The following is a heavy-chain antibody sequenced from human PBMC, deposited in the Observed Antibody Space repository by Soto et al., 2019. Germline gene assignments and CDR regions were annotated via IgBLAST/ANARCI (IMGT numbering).Heavy chain of an antibody. V-gene: IGHV1-8*01. Sequence: QVQLVQSGAEVKKPGASVKVSCKASGYTFTSYDVNWVRLAPGQGLEWMGWMNPNSGSTDYAQKFQGRVTMTRNMSISTAYMELSSLRSEDTAVYYCASRVGATSFDFDYCGQGGLVTVSS. CDR3: ASRVGATSFDFDY. D-gene: IGHD1-26*01. CDR1: GYTFTSYD. CDR2: MNPNSGST. J-gene: IGHJ4*02.